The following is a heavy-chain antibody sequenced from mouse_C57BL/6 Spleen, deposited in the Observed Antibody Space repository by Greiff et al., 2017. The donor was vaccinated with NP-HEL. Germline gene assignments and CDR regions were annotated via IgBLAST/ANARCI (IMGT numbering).Heavy chain of an antibody. CDR2: IWTGGGT. J-gene: IGHJ1*03. Sequence: VQLQESGPGLVAPSPCVSISCTASGFSLTSYAISWVRQPPGKGLEWLGVIWTGGGTNYNSALKARLSISKDNSKSQVFLKMNSLQTDDTARYYCARKHGSSWYFDVWGTGTTVTVSS. CDR1: GFSLTSYA. CDR3: ARKHGSSWYFDV. V-gene: IGHV2-9-1*01. D-gene: IGHD1-3*01.